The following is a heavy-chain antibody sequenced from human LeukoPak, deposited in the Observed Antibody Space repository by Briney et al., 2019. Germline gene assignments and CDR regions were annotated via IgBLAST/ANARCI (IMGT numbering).Heavy chain of an antibody. Sequence: SVKVSCKASGGTFSSYAISWVRQAPGQGLEWMGGIIPIFGTANYAQKFQGRVTITADESTSTAYMELSSLRSEDTAVYYRASEGPYCSSTSCHTYYYYGMDVWGKGTTVTVSS. CDR2: IIPIFGTA. J-gene: IGHJ6*04. D-gene: IGHD2-2*01. CDR3: ASEGPYCSSTSCHTYYYYGMDV. CDR1: GGTFSSYA. V-gene: IGHV1-69*13.